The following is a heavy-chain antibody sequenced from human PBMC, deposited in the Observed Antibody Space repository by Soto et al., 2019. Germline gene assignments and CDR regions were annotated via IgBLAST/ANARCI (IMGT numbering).Heavy chain of an antibody. CDR2: TYYRSNWRH. CDR3: ARGVAGSGFDL. D-gene: IGHD6-19*01. Sequence: TLSLICAISGDSVSSNTAAWNWIRSSPSRGLEWLGRTYYRSNWRHDYAVSVKSRITVNPDTSKNHFSLQLNSVTPDDTAVYYCARGVAGSGFDLWGQGTLVTVSS. V-gene: IGHV6-1*01. CDR1: GDSVSSNTAA. J-gene: IGHJ4*02.